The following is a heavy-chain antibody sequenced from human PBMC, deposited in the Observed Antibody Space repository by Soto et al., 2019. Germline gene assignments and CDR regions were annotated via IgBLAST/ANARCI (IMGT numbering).Heavy chain of an antibody. CDR1: GFTFDDYA. CDR2: ISWNSGSI. Sequence: GGSLRLSCPASGFTFDDYAMHWVRQAPGKGLEWVSGISWNSGSIAYADSVKGRFTISRDNAKNSLYLQMNSLRAEDTALYYCTKDFVVMVAAESVFAFWGQGTLVTVSS. D-gene: IGHD2-15*01. J-gene: IGHJ4*02. V-gene: IGHV3-9*01. CDR3: TKDFVVMVAAESVFAF.